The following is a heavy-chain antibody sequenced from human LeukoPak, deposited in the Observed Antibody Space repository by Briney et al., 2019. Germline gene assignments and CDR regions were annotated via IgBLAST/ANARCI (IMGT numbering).Heavy chain of an antibody. J-gene: IGHJ4*02. CDR2: IYYSGST. CDR1: GDSIDSYY. CDR3: ARVSGGTYPDY. V-gene: IGHV4-59*01. D-gene: IGHD1-26*01. Sequence: KSSETLSLTCTVSGDSIDSYYWSWIRQPPGKGLEWIGYIYYSGSTNYNPSLKSRVTISVDTSKNQFSLKLSSVTAADTAVYYCARVSGGTYPDYWGQGTLVTVSP.